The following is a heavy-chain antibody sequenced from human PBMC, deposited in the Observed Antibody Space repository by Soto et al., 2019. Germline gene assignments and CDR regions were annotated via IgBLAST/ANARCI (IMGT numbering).Heavy chain of an antibody. CDR3: ARGQGAAAGHSNFDY. D-gene: IGHD6-13*01. CDR2: IRNKTKGYTT. V-gene: IGHV3-72*01. J-gene: IGHJ4*02. Sequence: GGSLRLSCAASGFTFSDHYMDWVRQAPGKGLEWVGRIRNKTKGYTTEYAASVKGRFSISRDESRNSLFLQMNSPQTEDTAVYYCARGQGAAAGHSNFDYWGQGALVTVSS. CDR1: GFTFSDHY.